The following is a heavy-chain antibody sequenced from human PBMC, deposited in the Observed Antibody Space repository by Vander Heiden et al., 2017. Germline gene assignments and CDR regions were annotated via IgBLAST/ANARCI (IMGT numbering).Heavy chain of an antibody. D-gene: IGHD3-3*01. CDR1: GYSFTRYR. V-gene: IGHV5-51*01. J-gene: IGHJ5*02. CDR3: ARLDLRFLEWFDP. Sequence: VPLVQSGADVQKPGVSLKISCKGSGYSFTRYRNGWVRQMPGKGLEWMGITYPGDSDTRYSPSFQGQVTSSADKSISTAHLQWSSLKASDTAMYDCARLDLRFLEWFDPWGQGALVTVSS. CDR2: TYPGDSDT.